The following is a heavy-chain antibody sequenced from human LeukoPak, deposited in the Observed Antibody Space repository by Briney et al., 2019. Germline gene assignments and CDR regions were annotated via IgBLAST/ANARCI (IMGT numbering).Heavy chain of an antibody. CDR2: IYYSGST. D-gene: IGHD6-13*01. CDR3: ARGVVAAAGRTFDY. Sequence: SETLSLTCTVSGGSISSYYWSWIRQPPGKGLEWIGYIYYSGSTNYNPSLKSRVTISVDTSKNQFSLKLSSVTAADTAVYYCARGVVAAAGRTFDYWGQGTLVTVSS. J-gene: IGHJ4*02. V-gene: IGHV4-59*01. CDR1: GGSISSYY.